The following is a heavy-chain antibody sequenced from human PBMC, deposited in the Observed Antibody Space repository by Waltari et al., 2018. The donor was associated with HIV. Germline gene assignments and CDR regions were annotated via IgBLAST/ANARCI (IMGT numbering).Heavy chain of an antibody. V-gene: IGHV4-39*01. J-gene: IGHJ3*02. CDR2: IYYSGIA. CDR1: DAYISTCGHY. Sequence: QLQLQSTGPGPVKPSATLSLLCTVSDAYISTCGHYWGWIRPPLGKGVEWIGSIYYSGIAYYNPSLKSRVTISADTSMNQFSLWRSAVTAADTAVYYCARRPYCSSASCYPSDARGAFDIWGQGTMVTVSS. CDR3: ARRPYCSSASCYPSDARGAFDI. D-gene: IGHD2-15*01.